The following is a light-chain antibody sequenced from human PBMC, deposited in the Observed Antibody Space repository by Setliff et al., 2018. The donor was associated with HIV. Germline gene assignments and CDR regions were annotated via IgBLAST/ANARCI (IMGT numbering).Light chain of an antibody. Sequence: QSVLTQPASVSGSPGQSITISCTGTSSDVGSYNLVSWYQQHPGRAPKLMIYEVSKRPSGVSNRFSGSKSGNMASLTISGLQADDETDYYCCSYAGSAYVIFGGGTKVTVL. CDR2: EVS. CDR1: SSDVGSYNL. V-gene: IGLV2-23*02. CDR3: CSYAGSAYVI. J-gene: IGLJ2*01.